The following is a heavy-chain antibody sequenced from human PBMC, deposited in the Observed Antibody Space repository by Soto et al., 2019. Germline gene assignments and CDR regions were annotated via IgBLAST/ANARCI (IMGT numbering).Heavy chain of an antibody. CDR3: ARDPYCSGGSCYSDPGYWFDP. CDR1: GGTFSSYA. CDR2: IVPIVDTA. Sequence: SVKVSCKTSGGTFSSYAISWVRQAPGQGLEWMGGIVPIVDTATYAQKFQGRVTITADESTSTAYMELSGLRSEDTAVYYCARDPYCSGGSCYSDPGYWFDPWGQG. D-gene: IGHD2-15*01. J-gene: IGHJ5*02. V-gene: IGHV1-69*13.